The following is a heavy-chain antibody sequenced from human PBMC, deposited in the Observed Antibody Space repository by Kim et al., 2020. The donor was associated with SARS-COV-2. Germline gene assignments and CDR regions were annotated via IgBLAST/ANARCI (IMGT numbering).Heavy chain of an antibody. J-gene: IGHJ4*02. CDR3: VRSVDY. Sequence: GRTHCADSVKGRFTIYRDNSRNTVYLQMNSRRVEDTAVYYCVRSVDYWGQGTLVTVSS. CDR2: GRT. V-gene: IGHV3-74*01.